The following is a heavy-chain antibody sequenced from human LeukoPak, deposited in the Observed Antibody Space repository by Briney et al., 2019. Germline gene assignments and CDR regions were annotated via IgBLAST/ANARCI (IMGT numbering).Heavy chain of an antibody. J-gene: IGHJ4*02. CDR3: ARVGFTSSWSNFDY. V-gene: IGHV1-2*06. Sequence: GASVKVSCKASGYTFAAYFIHWVRQAPGQGLEWMGRINPNGGDTNYAQKFQGRVTMTGDTSISTAYMELSSLRSDDTAMYYCARVGFTSSWSNFDYWGKGTLFTVS. D-gene: IGHD6-13*01. CDR2: INPNGGDT. CDR1: GYTFAAYF.